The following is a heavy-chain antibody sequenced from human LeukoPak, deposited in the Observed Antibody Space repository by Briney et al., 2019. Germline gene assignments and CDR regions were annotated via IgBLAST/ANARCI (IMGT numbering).Heavy chain of an antibody. V-gene: IGHV3-30*02. Sequence: GGSLRLSCAASGFTFSSYGMHWVRQAPVKGLEWVAFIRYDGSNKYYADSVKGRFTISRDNSKNTLYLQMNSLRAEDTAVYYCARATTYDILTGYFDYWGQGTLVTVSS. D-gene: IGHD3-9*01. CDR1: GFTFSSYG. CDR3: ARATTYDILTGYFDY. J-gene: IGHJ4*02. CDR2: IRYDGSNK.